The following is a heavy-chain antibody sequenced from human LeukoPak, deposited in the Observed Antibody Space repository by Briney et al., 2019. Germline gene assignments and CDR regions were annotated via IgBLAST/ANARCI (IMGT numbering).Heavy chain of an antibody. Sequence: SETLSLTCTVSGGSISSYYWSWIRQPPGKGLEWIGYIYYSGSTNYNPSLKSRVTISVDTSKNQFSLKLSSVTAADTAVYYCARFSKLLRSVWDYWGQGTLVTVSS. CDR3: ARFSKLLRSVWDY. V-gene: IGHV4-59*01. J-gene: IGHJ4*02. D-gene: IGHD2-15*01. CDR1: GGSISSYY. CDR2: IYYSGST.